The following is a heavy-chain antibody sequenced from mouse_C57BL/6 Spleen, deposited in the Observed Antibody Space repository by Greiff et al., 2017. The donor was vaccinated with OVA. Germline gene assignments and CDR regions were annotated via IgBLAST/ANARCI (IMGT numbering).Heavy chain of an antibody. CDR2: ISDGGSYT. V-gene: IGHV5-4*01. CDR1: GFTFSSYA. D-gene: IGHD2-4*01. CDR3: AREGYDYDSFDY. Sequence: EVKVVESGGGLVKPGGSLKLSCAASGFTFSSYAMSWVRQTPEKRLEWVATISDGGSYTYYPDNVKGRFTISRDNAKNNLYLQMSHLKSEDTAMYYCAREGYDYDSFDYWGQGTTLTVSS. J-gene: IGHJ2*01.